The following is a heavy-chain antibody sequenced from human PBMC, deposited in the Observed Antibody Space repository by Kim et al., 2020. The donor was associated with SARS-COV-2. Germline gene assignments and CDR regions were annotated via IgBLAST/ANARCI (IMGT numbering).Heavy chain of an antibody. CDR3: ARGGGTVDY. Sequence: GSTNYNPSLKRRVTISVDKAKNQFSLKLSSVTAADTAVYYCARGGGTVDYWGQGTLVTVSS. D-gene: IGHD1-1*01. CDR2: GST. J-gene: IGHJ4*02. V-gene: IGHV4-4*02.